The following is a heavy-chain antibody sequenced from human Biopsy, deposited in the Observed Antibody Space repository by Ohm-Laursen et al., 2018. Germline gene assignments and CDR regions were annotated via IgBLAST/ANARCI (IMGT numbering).Heavy chain of an antibody. D-gene: IGHD4-17*01. CDR1: GFSFDNYA. Sequence: SLRLSCAAPGFSFDNYAMNWARQAPGKGLEWVSVIYTGDITSYADSVKGRFTISRDISKNALYLHMNSLRAEDRGVYYCVRGLADGVHLNWGQGTLVAVSS. J-gene: IGHJ4*02. CDR3: VRGLADGVHLN. CDR2: IYTGDIT. V-gene: IGHV3-66*01.